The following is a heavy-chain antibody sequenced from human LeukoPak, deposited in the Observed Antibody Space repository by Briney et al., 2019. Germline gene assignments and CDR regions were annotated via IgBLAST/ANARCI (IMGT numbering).Heavy chain of an antibody. Sequence: GGSLRLSCAASGFTFRDYDMHWVRQVPGRGLEWVSAIGIRDDTHYPDSVKGRFTISRENAKNSLYLQMNTLRDGDTAMYYCIRGGIRVSGIDAFDIWGQGTMVTVSS. CDR2: IGIRDDT. V-gene: IGHV3-13*01. CDR3: IRGGIRVSGIDAFDI. J-gene: IGHJ3*02. CDR1: GFTFRDYD. D-gene: IGHD5/OR15-5a*01.